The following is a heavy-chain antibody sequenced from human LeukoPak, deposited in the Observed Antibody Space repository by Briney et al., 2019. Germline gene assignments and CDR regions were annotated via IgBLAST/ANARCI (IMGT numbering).Heavy chain of an antibody. D-gene: IGHD2-2*02. CDR1: GGSISSGDYY. V-gene: IGHV4-30-4*01. Sequence: SETLSLTCTVSGGSISSGDYYWSWIRQPPGKGLEWIGYIYYSGSTYYNPSLKSRVTISVDTSKNQFSLKLSSVTAADTAVYYCARDEEYCSSTSCYKGNFDYWGQGTLVAVSS. J-gene: IGHJ4*02. CDR2: IYYSGST. CDR3: ARDEEYCSSTSCYKGNFDY.